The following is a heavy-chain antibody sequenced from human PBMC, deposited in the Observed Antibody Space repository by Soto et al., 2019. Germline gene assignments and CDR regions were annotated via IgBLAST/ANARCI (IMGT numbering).Heavy chain of an antibody. D-gene: IGHD3-22*01. CDR3: ARAPEGSGYYSDY. J-gene: IGHJ4*02. V-gene: IGHV1-2*02. CDR1: GYTFTGYY. Sequence: ASVKFSCKSSGYTFTGYYMHWVRQAPGQGLEWMGWINPNSGGTNYAQKFQGRVTMTRDTSISTAYMELSRLRSDDTAVYYCARAPEGSGYYSDYWGQGNLVTV. CDR2: INPNSGGT.